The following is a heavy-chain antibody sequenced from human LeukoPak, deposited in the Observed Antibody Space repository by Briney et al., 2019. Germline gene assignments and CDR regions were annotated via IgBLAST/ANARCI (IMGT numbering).Heavy chain of an antibody. CDR1: GFTFRSYW. CDR3: ASGLELDY. Sequence: GGSLRLSCAASGFTFRSYWMRWVRQAPGKGLEWVANIKRDGSEKNYVDSVKGRFTISRDNAKNSLYLQMSSLRAEDTAVYYCASGLELDYWGQGTLVTVSS. V-gene: IGHV3-7*03. J-gene: IGHJ4*02. CDR2: IKRDGSEK.